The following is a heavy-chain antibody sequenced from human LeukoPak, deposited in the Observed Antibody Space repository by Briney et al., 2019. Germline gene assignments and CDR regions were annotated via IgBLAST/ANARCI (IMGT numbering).Heavy chain of an antibody. CDR2: IIPILGIA. Sequence: GASVKVPCKASGGTFSSYAISWVRQAPGQGLEWMGRIIPILGIANYAQKFQGRVTMTTDTSTSTAYMELRSLRSDDTAVYYCARVRQWLAQSEYYFDYWGQGTLVTVSS. CDR3: ARVRQWLAQSEYYFDY. V-gene: IGHV1-69*04. J-gene: IGHJ4*02. CDR1: GGTFSSYA. D-gene: IGHD6-19*01.